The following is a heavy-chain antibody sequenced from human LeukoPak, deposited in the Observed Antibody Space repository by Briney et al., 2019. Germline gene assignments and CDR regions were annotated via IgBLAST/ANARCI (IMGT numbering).Heavy chain of an antibody. D-gene: IGHD3-22*01. J-gene: IGHJ4*02. Sequence: ASVKVSCKASGYTFTGYYMHWVRQAPGQGLEWMGWINPNGGGTNYAQKFQGWVTMTRDTSISTAYMELSRLRSDDTAVYYCARGDDSSGYYYIYYFDYWGQGTLVTVSS. CDR3: ARGDDSSGYYYIYYFDY. CDR1: GYTFTGYY. CDR2: INPNGGGT. V-gene: IGHV1-2*04.